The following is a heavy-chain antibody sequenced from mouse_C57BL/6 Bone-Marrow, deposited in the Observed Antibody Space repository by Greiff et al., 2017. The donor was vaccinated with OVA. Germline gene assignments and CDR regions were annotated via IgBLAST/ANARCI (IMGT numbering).Heavy chain of an antibody. V-gene: IGHV1-85*01. CDR1: GYTFTSYD. Sequence: VQLQQSGPELVKPGASVKLSCKASGYTFTSYDINWVKQRPGQGLEWIGWIYPRDGSTKYNEKFKGKATMTVDTSSSTAYMELRSLTSEDSAVYFCARRDYGSSQGFAYWGQGTLVTVSA. D-gene: IGHD1-1*01. J-gene: IGHJ3*01. CDR2: IYPRDGST. CDR3: ARRDYGSSQGFAY.